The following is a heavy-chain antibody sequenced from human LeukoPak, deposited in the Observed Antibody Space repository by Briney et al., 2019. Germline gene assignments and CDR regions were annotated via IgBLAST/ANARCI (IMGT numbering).Heavy chain of an antibody. CDR3: AKEGSTGQNWFDP. V-gene: IGHV3-48*01. CDR1: GFTFSSYS. D-gene: IGHD2-2*01. J-gene: IGHJ5*02. CDR2: ISSSSSTI. Sequence: GGSLRLSCAASGFTFSSYSMNWVRQAPGKGLEWVSYISSSSSTIYYADSVKGRFTISRDNSKNTLYLQMNSLRAEDTAVYYCAKEGSTGQNWFDPWGQGTLVTVSS.